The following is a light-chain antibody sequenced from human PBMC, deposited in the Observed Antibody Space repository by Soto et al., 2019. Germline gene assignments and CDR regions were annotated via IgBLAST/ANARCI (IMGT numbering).Light chain of an antibody. J-gene: IGKJ1*01. CDR3: QQYYSYLRT. CDR1: QGISSY. V-gene: IGKV1-8*01. Sequence: IQMTQSPSSLSASVGDRVTITCRASQGISSYLAWYQQKPGKAPKLLIYAASTLQSGVPSRFSGSGSGTDFTLTISCLQSEDFATYYCQQYYSYLRTFGQGTKVDIK. CDR2: AAS.